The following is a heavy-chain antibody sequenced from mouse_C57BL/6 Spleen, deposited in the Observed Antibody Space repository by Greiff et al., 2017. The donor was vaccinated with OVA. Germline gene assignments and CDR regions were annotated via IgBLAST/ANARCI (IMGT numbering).Heavy chain of an antibody. D-gene: IGHD2-1*01. CDR3: ARRRIYYGGGYYFDY. J-gene: IGHJ2*01. CDR1: GYTFTSYW. CDR2: IYPGSGST. Sequence: VQLQQPGAELVKPGASVKMSCKASGYTFTSYWITWVKQRPGQGLEWIGDIYPGSGSTNYNEKFKSKATLTVDTSSSTAYMQLSSLTSEDSAVYYGARRRIYYGGGYYFDYWGQGTTLTVSS. V-gene: IGHV1-55*01.